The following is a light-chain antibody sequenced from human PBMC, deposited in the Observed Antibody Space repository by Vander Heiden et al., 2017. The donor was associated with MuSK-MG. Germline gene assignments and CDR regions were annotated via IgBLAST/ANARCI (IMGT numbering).Light chain of an antibody. V-gene: IGKV3-11*01. CDR3: KQRSNWPLT. J-gene: IGKJ4*01. CDR1: QSVGSY. Sequence: EIVLTQSPATLSLSPGERATLSCTASQSVGSYLAWYQQKPGQAPRLLIYDASNRATGIPARFSGSGSGTDFTLSISGLEPEDFAVYYCKQRSNWPLTFGGGTKVEIK. CDR2: DAS.